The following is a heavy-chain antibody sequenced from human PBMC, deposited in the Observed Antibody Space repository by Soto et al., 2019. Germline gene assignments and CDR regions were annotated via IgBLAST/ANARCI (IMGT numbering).Heavy chain of an antibody. D-gene: IGHD6-13*01. CDR1: GGTFSSYA. Sequence: QVRLVQSGAEVKKPGSSVKVSCKASGGTFSSYAISWVRQAPGQGLEWMGGIIPIFGTANYAQYFQGRVTITADEFIYTAYMELSSLRSEDTAVYYCARGDSSSWIFDYWGQGTLVIVSS. J-gene: IGHJ4*02. CDR2: IIPIFGTA. V-gene: IGHV1-69*01. CDR3: ARGDSSSWIFDY.